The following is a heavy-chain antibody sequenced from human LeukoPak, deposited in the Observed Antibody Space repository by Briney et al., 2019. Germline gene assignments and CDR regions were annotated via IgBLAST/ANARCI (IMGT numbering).Heavy chain of an antibody. V-gene: IGHV4-4*07. CDR2: IYTRGST. CDR3: ARDSYSRTHDY. D-gene: IGHD6-13*01. J-gene: IGHJ4*02. Sequence: PSETLSLTCTVSGGSISSYDWSWIRQPAGKRLEWIGRIYTRGSTNYNPSLKSRVIMSVDTSKNQFSLKLSSVTAADTAVYYCARDSYSRTHDYWGQGTLVTVSS. CDR1: GGSISSYD.